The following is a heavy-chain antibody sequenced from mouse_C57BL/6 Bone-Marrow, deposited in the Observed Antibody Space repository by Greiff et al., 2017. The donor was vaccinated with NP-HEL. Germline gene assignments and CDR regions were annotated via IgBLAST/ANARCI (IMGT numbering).Heavy chain of an antibody. V-gene: IGHV5-4*01. D-gene: IGHD2-10*01. CDR2: ISDGGSYS. Sequence: EVQLVESGGGLAKPGGSLKLSCAASGFTFSSYAMSWVRQTPEKRLVWVATISDGGSYSYYPDNVKGRFTISRDNDKKNLYLQMGHLKSEDTAMCYCARAYYGPAWFTYRGQGTLGTFSA. J-gene: IGHJ3*01. CDR1: GFTFSSYA. CDR3: ARAYYGPAWFTY.